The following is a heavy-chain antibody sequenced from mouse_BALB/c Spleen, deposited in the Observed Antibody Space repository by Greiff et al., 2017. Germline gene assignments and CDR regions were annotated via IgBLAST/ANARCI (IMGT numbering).Heavy chain of an antibody. J-gene: IGHJ4*01. CDR2: ISDGGSYT. Sequence: DVQLVESGGGLVKPGGSLKLSCAASGFTFSDYYMYWVRQTPEKRLEWVATISDGGSYTYYPDSVKGRFTISRDNAKNNLYLQMSSLKSEDTAMYYCANYDYDGHYYAMDYWGQGTSVTVSS. D-gene: IGHD2-4*01. CDR3: ANYDYDGHYYAMDY. CDR1: GFTFSDYY. V-gene: IGHV5-4*02.